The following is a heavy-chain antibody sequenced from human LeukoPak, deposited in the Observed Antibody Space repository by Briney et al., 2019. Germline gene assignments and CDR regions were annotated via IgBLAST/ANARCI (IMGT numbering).Heavy chain of an antibody. CDR3: ASSPGLPDYYYMDV. V-gene: IGHV1-69*05. Sequence: GASVKVSCKASGGTFSSYAISWVRQAPGQGLEWMGGIIPIFGTANYAQKFQGRVTITTDESTSTAYMELSSLRSEDTAVYYCASSPGLPDYYYMDVWGKGTTVTVSS. J-gene: IGHJ6*03. CDR1: GGTFSSYA. CDR2: IIPIFGTA.